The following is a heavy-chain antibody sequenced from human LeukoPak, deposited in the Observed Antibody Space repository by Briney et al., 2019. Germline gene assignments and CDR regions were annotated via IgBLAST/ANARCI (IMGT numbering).Heavy chain of an antibody. CDR3: AKDCNRRSSEWFYYYCMDV. CDR1: GFTLEDYH. V-gene: IGHV3-43*01. J-gene: IGHJ6*02. Sequence: GGSLRLSCAASGFTLEDYHMQGVRHTRGKGLEWVSLVSGDGSTYYADSVKGRFTISRDNSKNSVYLQLNSLTTEDTALYYCAKDCNRRSSEWFYYYCMDVWGQGTTVTVSS. CDR2: VSGDGST. D-gene: IGHD2/OR15-2a*01.